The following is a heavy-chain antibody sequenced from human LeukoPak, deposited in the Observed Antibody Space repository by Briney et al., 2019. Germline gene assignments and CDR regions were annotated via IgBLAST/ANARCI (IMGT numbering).Heavy chain of an antibody. CDR3: ARESWSDSVAFDI. J-gene: IGHJ3*02. Sequence: PGGSLRLSCAASGFTFSNYWMSWVRQAPGKGLEWVANIKPDGSAKSYADSVKGRFTISRDSSKRTLYLQMNSLRAEDTAMYYCARESWSDSVAFDIWGLGTMVIVSS. V-gene: IGHV3-7*01. CDR2: IKPDGSAK. CDR1: GFTFSNYW. D-gene: IGHD3-3*01.